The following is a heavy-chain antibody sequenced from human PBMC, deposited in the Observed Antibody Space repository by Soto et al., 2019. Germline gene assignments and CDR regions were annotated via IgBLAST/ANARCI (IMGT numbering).Heavy chain of an antibody. D-gene: IGHD6-19*01. Sequence: QVQLVQSGAEVKKPGASVRVSCKASGYTFTSSDIYWVRQAPGHGLEWMGWMNPNSGNTGYAQKFQGRVTMTRNTSISTAYMELSSLRSDDTAVYYCARRRIAVGRRFDPWGQGTLVTVSS. CDR2: MNPNSGNT. J-gene: IGHJ5*02. V-gene: IGHV1-8*01. CDR1: GYTFTSSD. CDR3: ARRRIAVGRRFDP.